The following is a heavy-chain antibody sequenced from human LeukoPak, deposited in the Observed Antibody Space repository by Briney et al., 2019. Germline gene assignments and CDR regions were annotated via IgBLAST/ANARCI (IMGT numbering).Heavy chain of an antibody. V-gene: IGHV4-59*01. CDR1: GGSISSYY. CDR2: IYSSVST. J-gene: IGHJ4*02. CDR3: ARSFSARMFFDY. D-gene: IGHD2/OR15-2a*01. Sequence: SETLSLTCTVSGGSISSYYWSWIRQPPGKGLGWSWYIYSSVSTNYNPSLKSRVIISLDTSKSQFSLKLSSVTAADTAVYYCARSFSARMFFDYWGQGSLVTVSS.